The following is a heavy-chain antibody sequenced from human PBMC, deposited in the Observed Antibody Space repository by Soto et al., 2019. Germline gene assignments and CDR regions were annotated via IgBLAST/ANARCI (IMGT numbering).Heavy chain of an antibody. V-gene: IGHV4-31*03. D-gene: IGHD3-10*01. CDR2: IYYSGST. J-gene: IGHJ4*02. CDR3: ARVIEATVRGVTYYFDY. CDR1: GGSISSGGYY. Sequence: NPSETLSLTCTVSGGSISSGGYYWSWIRQHPGKGLEWIGYIYYSGSTYYNPSLKSRVTISVDTSKNQFSLKLSSVTAADTAVYYCARVIEATVRGVTYYFDYWGQGTLVTVSS.